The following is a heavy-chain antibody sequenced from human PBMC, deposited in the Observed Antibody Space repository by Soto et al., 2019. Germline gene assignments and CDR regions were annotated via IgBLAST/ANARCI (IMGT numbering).Heavy chain of an antibody. J-gene: IGHJ3*02. CDR3: ARRRCSGGSCYSGDAFDI. V-gene: IGHV5-51*01. CDR2: IYPGDSDT. D-gene: IGHD2-15*01. CDR1: GYSFTSYW. Sequence: GESLKISCKGSGYSFTSYWIGWVRQMPGKGLEWMGIIYPGDSDTRYSPSFQGQVTFSVDKSISTAYLQWTSLKASDTAMYYCARRRCSGGSCYSGDAFDIWGQGTMVTVSS.